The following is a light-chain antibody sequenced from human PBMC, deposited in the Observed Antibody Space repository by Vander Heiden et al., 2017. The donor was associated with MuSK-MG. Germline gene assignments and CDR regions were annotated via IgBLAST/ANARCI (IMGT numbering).Light chain of an antibody. J-gene: IGKJ4*01. CDR2: YAS. V-gene: IGKV6-21*02. Sequence: PKLLIKYASQSISGVPSRFSGSGSGTDFTLTINSPEAEDAATYYCHQSDSLPLTFGGGTKVEI. CDR3: HQSDSLPLT.